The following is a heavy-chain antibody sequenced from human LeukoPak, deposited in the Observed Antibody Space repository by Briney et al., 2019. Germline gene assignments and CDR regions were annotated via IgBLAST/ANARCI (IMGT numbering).Heavy chain of an antibody. V-gene: IGHV4-39*01. D-gene: IGHD5-24*01. Sequence: SETLSLTCTVSGGSISSSSYYWGWIRQPPGKGLEWIGSIYYSGSTYYNPSLQSRVTISVDRSKNQFSLKLSSVTAADTAVYYCARVWRWLQLPSYFDYWGQGTLVTVSS. CDR3: ARVWRWLQLPSYFDY. CDR2: IYYSGST. J-gene: IGHJ4*02. CDR1: GGSISSSSYY.